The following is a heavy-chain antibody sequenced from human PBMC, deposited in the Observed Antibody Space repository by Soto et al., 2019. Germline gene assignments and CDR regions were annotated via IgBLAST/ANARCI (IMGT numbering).Heavy chain of an antibody. CDR3: ARDGRAAAGHFDY. CDR1: GYTFTSYA. CDR2: INAGNGNT. J-gene: IGHJ4*02. V-gene: IGHV1-3*01. D-gene: IGHD6-13*01. Sequence: QVQLVQSGAEVKKPGASVKVSCKASGYTFTSYAMHWVRQAPGQRLEWMGWINAGNGNTKYSQKFQGRVTITRDTSASTAYMELSSLRSEDTAVYYRARDGRAAAGHFDYWGQGTLVTVSS.